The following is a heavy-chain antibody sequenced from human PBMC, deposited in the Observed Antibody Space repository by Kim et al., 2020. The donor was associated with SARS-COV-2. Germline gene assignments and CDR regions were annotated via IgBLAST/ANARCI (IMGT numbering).Heavy chain of an antibody. CDR3: ARGGGFIVVVTAFSGYFDL. J-gene: IGHJ2*01. CDR2: ISYDGSNK. V-gene: IGHV3-30*04. Sequence: GSLRLSCAASGFTFSSYAMYWVRQAPGKGLEWVAVISYDGSNKYYADSVKGRFTISRDNSKNTLYLQMNSLRAEDTAVYYCARGGGFIVVVTAFSGYFDLWGRGTLVTVSS. CDR1: GFTFSSYA. D-gene: IGHD2-21*02.